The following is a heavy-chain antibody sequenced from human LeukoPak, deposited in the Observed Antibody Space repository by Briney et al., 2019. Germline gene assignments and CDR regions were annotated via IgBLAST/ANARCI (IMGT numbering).Heavy chain of an antibody. CDR3: ARGYCSSTSCFRGWNWFDP. J-gene: IGHJ5*02. CDR1: GYTFTSHD. D-gene: IGHD2-2*01. V-gene: IGHV1-8*01. Sequence: ASVKVSCKASGYTFTSHDINWVRQATGQGLEWMGWMNPNSGNTGYAQKFQGRVTMTRNTSISTAYMELSSLRSEDTAVYYCARGYCSSTSCFRGWNWFDPWGQGTLVTVSS. CDR2: MNPNSGNT.